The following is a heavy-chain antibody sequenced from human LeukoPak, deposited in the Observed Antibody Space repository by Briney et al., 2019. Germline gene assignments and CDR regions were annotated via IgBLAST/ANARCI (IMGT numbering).Heavy chain of an antibody. Sequence: GGSLRLSCAASGFTFSSYTMNWVRQAPGKGLEWVSSISSSSSYIYYADSVKGRFTISRDNAKNSLYLQMNGLRAEDTAVYYCAKGRAIEAFDIWGQGTMVTVSS. CDR2: ISSSSSYI. CDR1: GFTFSSYT. V-gene: IGHV3-21*01. J-gene: IGHJ3*02. D-gene: IGHD3-22*01. CDR3: AKGRAIEAFDI.